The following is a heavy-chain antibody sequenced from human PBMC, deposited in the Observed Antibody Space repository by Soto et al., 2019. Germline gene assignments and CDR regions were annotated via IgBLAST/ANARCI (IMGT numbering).Heavy chain of an antibody. CDR1: GYTFTGYY. CDR3: ARERYCINTSCPHYSYYGMDV. D-gene: IGHD2-2*01. V-gene: IGHV1-2*04. Sequence: QVQLVQSGAEVKKPGASVKVSCKASGYTFTGYYMHWVRQAPGQGLEWMGWINPNSGGTNYAQEFQGWVTMTRDTSIITAYMELSRLRSDDTAVYYCARERYCINTSCPHYSYYGMDVWGEGTTVTVSS. CDR2: INPNSGGT. J-gene: IGHJ6*04.